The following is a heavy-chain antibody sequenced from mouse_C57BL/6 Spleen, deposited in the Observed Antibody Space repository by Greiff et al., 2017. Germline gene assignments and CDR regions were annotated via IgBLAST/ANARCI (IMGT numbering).Heavy chain of an antibody. CDR1: GYTFTDYY. Sequence: EVQLQQSGPELVKPGASVKISCKASGYTFTDYYMNWVKQSHGKSLEWIGDINPNNGGTSYNQKFKGKATLTVDKSSSTAYMELRSLTSEDSAVYYGERTSYDYGSIQSWFAYWGQGTLVTVSA. J-gene: IGHJ3*01. V-gene: IGHV1-26*01. D-gene: IGHD1-1*01. CDR3: ERTSYDYGSIQSWFAY. CDR2: INPNNGGT.